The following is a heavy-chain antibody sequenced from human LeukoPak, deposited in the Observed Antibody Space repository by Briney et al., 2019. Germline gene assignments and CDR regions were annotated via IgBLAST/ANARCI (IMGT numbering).Heavy chain of an antibody. Sequence: SETLSLTCTVSGGSISSSSYYWGWIRQPPGKGLECIGSIYYSGSTYYNPSLKSRVTISVATSKNQFSLKLSFVTAADTAVYYCARIEYSSSCDYWGQGTLVTVSS. D-gene: IGHD6-6*01. CDR1: GGSISSSSYY. CDR2: IYYSGST. J-gene: IGHJ4*02. V-gene: IGHV4-39*07. CDR3: ARIEYSSSCDY.